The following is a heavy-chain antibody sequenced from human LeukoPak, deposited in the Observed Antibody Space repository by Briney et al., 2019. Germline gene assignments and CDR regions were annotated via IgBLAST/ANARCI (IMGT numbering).Heavy chain of an antibody. CDR3: AKDRNYGYVWGSYPPALYSDY. CDR1: GFTFSSYS. Sequence: PGGSLRLSCAASGFTFSSYSMNWVRQAPGKGLEWVSYISSSSSTIYYADSVKGRFTISRDNSKNTLYLQMNSLRAEDTALYYCAKDRNYGYVWGSYPPALYSDYWGQGTLVTVSS. V-gene: IGHV3-48*01. J-gene: IGHJ4*02. D-gene: IGHD3-16*02. CDR2: ISSSSSTI.